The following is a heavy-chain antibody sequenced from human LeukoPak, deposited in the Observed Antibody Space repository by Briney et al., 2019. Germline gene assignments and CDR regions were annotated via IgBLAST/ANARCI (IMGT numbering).Heavy chain of an antibody. CDR1: GGSISSYY. Sequence: PSETLSLTCTVSGGSISSYYWSWIRQPPGKGLEWIGYIYYSGSTNYNPSLKSRVTISVDTSKNQFSLRLSSVTAADTAVYYCARGGLRLGELSSPDYWGQGTLVTVSS. D-gene: IGHD3-16*02. CDR2: IYYSGST. CDR3: ARGGLRLGELSSPDY. J-gene: IGHJ4*02. V-gene: IGHV4-59*01.